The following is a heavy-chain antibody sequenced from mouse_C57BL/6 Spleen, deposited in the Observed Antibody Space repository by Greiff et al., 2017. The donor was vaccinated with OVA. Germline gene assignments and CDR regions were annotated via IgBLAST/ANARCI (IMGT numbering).Heavy chain of an antibody. D-gene: IGHD4-1*01. CDR2: IDPSDSET. J-gene: IGHJ3*01. V-gene: IGHV1-52*01. Sequence: VQLQQPGAELVRPGSSVKLSCKASGYTFTSYWMHWVKQRPIQGLEWIGNIDPSDSETHYNQKFKDKATLTVDKSSSTAYMQLSSLTSEDSAVYYCARPGTGAWFAYWGQGTLVTVSA. CDR1: GYTFTSYW. CDR3: ARPGTGAWFAY.